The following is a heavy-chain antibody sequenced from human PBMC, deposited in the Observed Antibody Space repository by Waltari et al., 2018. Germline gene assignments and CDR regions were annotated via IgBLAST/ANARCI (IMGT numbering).Heavy chain of an antibody. V-gene: IGHV1-69*15. CDR1: GGPFSSYA. Sequence: QVQLVQSGAEVKKTGSSVKVSCKASGGPFSSYAISWVRQPPGQGLEWMGRIIPIFGTANYAQKFQGRVTITADESTSTAYMELSSLRSEDTAVYYCARDLPSITGTTPFDYWGQGTLVTVSS. CDR3: ARDLPSITGTTPFDY. CDR2: IIPIFGTA. J-gene: IGHJ4*02. D-gene: IGHD1-20*01.